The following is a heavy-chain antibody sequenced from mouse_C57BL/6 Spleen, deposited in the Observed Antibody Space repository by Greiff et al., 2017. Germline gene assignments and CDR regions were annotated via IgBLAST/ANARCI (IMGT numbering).Heavy chain of an antibody. Sequence: QVQLQQSGAELVRPGTSVKVSCKASGYAFTNYLIEWVKQRPGQGLEWIGVLNPGSGGTNYNAKFKGKATLTADKSSSTAYMQLSSLTSEDSAVYFCARRGYDEDYYAMDDWGQGTSVTVSS. D-gene: IGHD2-2*01. CDR1: GYAFTNYL. CDR3: ARRGYDEDYYAMDD. V-gene: IGHV1-54*01. J-gene: IGHJ4*01. CDR2: LNPGSGGT.